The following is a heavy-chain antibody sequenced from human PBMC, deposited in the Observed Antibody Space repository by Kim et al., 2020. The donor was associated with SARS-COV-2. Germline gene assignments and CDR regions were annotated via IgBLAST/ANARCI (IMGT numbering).Heavy chain of an antibody. Sequence: SVKSRFTLARDNAKHSLYLQMNSLRAVETAIYYCARDLGYCSGRCCYPLDYWGQGTLVTVSS. D-gene: IGHD2-15*01. V-gene: IGHV3-48*01. CDR3: ARDLGYCSGRCCYPLDY. J-gene: IGHJ4*02.